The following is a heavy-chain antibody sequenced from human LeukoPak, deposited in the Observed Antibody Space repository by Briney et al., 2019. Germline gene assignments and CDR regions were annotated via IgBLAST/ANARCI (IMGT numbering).Heavy chain of an antibody. J-gene: IGHJ6*02. CDR3: AGGNYGMDV. CDR1: GFTFSSYA. D-gene: IGHD1-26*01. V-gene: IGHV3-23*01. CDR2: ISGSGGNT. Sequence: GGSLRLSCAASGFTFSSYAMSWVRQAPGKGLEWVSTISGSGGNTYYADSVKGRLTISRDNSKNTLSLQMNSLRVEDTAVYYCAGGNYGMDVWGQGTTVTVSS.